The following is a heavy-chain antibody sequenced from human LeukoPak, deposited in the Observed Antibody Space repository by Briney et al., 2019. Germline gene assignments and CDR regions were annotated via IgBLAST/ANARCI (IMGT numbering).Heavy chain of an antibody. CDR2: INPSGGST. Sequence: ASVKVSCKASGYTFTSYYMHWVRHAPGQGLEWMGIINPSGGSTSYAQKFQDRVTMTRDMSTSTVYMELSSLKSEDTAVYYCARADFGNYVGAFDIWGQGTMVTVSS. D-gene: IGHD4-11*01. CDR1: GYTFTSYY. J-gene: IGHJ3*02. V-gene: IGHV1-46*01. CDR3: ARADFGNYVGAFDI.